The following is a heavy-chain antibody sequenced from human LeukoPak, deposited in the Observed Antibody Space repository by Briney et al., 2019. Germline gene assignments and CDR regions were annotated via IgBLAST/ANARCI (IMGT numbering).Heavy chain of an antibody. CDR2: IYYSGST. CDR1: GGSISSGGYY. D-gene: IGHD2/OR15-2a*01. CDR3: ARVVRSLYGVFDY. J-gene: IGHJ4*02. Sequence: SQTLSLTCTVSGGSISSGGYYWSWIRQHPGKGLEWIGYIYYSGSTYYSPSLKSRVTISVDTSKNQFSLKLSSVTAADTAVYYCARVVRSLYGVFDYWGQGTLVTVSS. V-gene: IGHV4-31*03.